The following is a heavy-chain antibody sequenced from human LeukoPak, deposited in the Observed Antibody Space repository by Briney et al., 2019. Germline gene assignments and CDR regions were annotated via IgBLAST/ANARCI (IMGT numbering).Heavy chain of an antibody. V-gene: IGHV4-39*07. CDR1: GGSISSSNYC. J-gene: IGHJ3*02. CDR3: ARDPIAVVTAIDAFDI. CDR2: ISYSGST. D-gene: IGHD2-21*02. Sequence: PSETLSLTCIVSGGSISSSNYCWGWIRQPPGKGLEWIGTISYSGSTYYNPSLKSRVTISVDTSKNQFSLKLSSVTAADTAVYYCARDPIAVVTAIDAFDIWGQGTTVIVSS.